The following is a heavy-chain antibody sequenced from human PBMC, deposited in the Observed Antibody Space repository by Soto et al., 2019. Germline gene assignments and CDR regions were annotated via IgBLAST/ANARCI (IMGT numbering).Heavy chain of an antibody. CDR3: ARQIYDFWSGSYLYYYYGMDV. CDR1: GGSISSSSYY. V-gene: IGHV4-39*01. D-gene: IGHD3-3*01. CDR2: IYYSGGT. Sequence: SETLSLTCTVSGGSISSSSYYWGWIRQPPGKGLEWIGSIYYSGGTYYNPSLKSRVTISVDTSKNQFSLKLSSVTAADTAVYYCARQIYDFWSGSYLYYYYGMDVWGQGTTVTVSS. J-gene: IGHJ6*02.